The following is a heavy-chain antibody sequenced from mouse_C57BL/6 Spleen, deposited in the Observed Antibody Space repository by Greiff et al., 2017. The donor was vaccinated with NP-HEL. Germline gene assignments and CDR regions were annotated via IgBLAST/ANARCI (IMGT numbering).Heavy chain of an antibody. CDR1: GYTFTSYW. Sequence: QVQLQQPGAELVKPGASVKLSCKASGYTFTSYWMHWVKQRPGQGLEWIGMIHPNSGSTNYNEKFKSKATLTVDKSSSTAYMQLSSLTSEDSAVYYCERWGLEGFDYWGQGTTLTVSS. V-gene: IGHV1-64*01. D-gene: IGHD2-4*01. CDR3: ERWGLEGFDY. J-gene: IGHJ2*01. CDR2: IHPNSGST.